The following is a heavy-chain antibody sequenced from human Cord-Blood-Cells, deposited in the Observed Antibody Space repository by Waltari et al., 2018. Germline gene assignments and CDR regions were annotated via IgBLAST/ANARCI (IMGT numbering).Heavy chain of an antibody. J-gene: IGHJ4*02. D-gene: IGHD2-2*01. CDR2: IRYDGSNK. CDR1: GFTFSSYG. CDR3: AKWGVVPAAMGFDY. V-gene: IGHV3-30*02. Sequence: QVQLVESGGGVVQPGGSLRLSCAASGFTFSSYGMHWVRQAPGKGLEWVAFIRYDGSNKYYAESVKGRFTISRDNSKNTLYLQMNSLRAEDTAVYYCAKWGVVPAAMGFDYWGQGTLVTVSS.